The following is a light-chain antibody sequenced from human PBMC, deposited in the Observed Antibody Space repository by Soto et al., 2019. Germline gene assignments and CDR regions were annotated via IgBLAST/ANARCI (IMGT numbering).Light chain of an antibody. CDR1: QSISDW. J-gene: IGKJ1*01. CDR2: DIS. Sequence: DIQMTQSPSTLSASVRDRVTITCRASQSISDWLAWYQQKPGKAPKLLIYDISNLEIGVPSRFSGSGSGTEFTLIISGLQPDDFSTYYCQQYNSYSFGQGTKVEIK. CDR3: QQYNSYS. V-gene: IGKV1-5*01.